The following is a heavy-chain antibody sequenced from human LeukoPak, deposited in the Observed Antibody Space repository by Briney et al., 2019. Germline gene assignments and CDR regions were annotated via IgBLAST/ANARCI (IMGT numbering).Heavy chain of an antibody. CDR2: ISGSGGST. Sequence: GGSLRLSCAASELTFSSYAMSWVRQAPGKGLEWVSAISGSGGSTYYADSVKGRFTISRDNSKNTLYLQMNSLRAEDTAVYYCAKDRESRREYQYYFDYWGQGTLVTVSS. J-gene: IGHJ4*02. D-gene: IGHD3-10*01. CDR1: ELTFSSYA. CDR3: AKDRESRREYQYYFDY. V-gene: IGHV3-23*01.